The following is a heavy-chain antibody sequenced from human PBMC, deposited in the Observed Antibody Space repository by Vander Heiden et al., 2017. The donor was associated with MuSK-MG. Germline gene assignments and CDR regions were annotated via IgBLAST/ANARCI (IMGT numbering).Heavy chain of an antibody. CDR2: ISYDGSNK. D-gene: IGHD2-15*01. J-gene: IGHJ3*02. V-gene: IGHV3-30-3*01. CDR1: GFTFSSYA. CDR3: ARDRLPDVAFDI. Sequence: QVQLVESGGGVVQPGRSLRLSCAASGFTFSSYAMHWVRQAPGKGLEWVAVISYDGSNKYYADSVKGRFTISRDNSKNTLYLQMNSLRAEDTAGYYCARDRLPDVAFDIWGQGTMVTVSS.